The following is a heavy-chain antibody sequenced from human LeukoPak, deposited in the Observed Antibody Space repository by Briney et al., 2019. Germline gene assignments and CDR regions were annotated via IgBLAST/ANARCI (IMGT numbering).Heavy chain of an antibody. Sequence: GGSLRLSCAASGFTFSSYAMHWVRQAPGKGLEWVAVISYDGSNKYYADSVKGRFTISRDNSKNTLYLQMNSLRAEDTAVYYCAKDLLILPSKGMAVDYWGQGTLVTASS. J-gene: IGHJ4*02. V-gene: IGHV3-30*04. CDR1: GFTFSSYA. CDR3: AKDLLILPSKGMAVDY. CDR2: ISYDGSNK. D-gene: IGHD2-15*01.